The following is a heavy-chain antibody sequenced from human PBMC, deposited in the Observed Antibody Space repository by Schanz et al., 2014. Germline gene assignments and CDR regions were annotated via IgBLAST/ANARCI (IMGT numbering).Heavy chain of an antibody. V-gene: IGHV3-48*01. CDR1: GFTFSSYS. CDR2: ISSSSSTR. Sequence: EVQLLESGGGLVQPGGSLRLSCAASGFTFSSYSMNWVRQAPGKGLEWVSYISSSSSTRYYADSVKGRFTMSRDNAKNSLFLQMNSPRAEDTAVYYCLAPDYGMDVWGQGTTVTVSS. CDR3: LAPDYGMDV. J-gene: IGHJ6*02.